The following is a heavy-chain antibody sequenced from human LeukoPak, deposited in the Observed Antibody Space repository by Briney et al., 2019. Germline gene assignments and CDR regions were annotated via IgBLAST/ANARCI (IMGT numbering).Heavy chain of an antibody. CDR2: INPSGGST. CDR1: GYTFTSYY. J-gene: IGHJ4*02. Sequence: ASMKPSCKASGYTFTSYYMHWVRQAPGQGLEWMGIINPSGGSTSYAQKFQGRLTMTRDTSTSTVYMELSSLRSEDTAVYYCARGDIVVVVAAVWGQGTLVTVSS. D-gene: IGHD2-15*01. V-gene: IGHV1-46*03. CDR3: ARGDIVVVVAAV.